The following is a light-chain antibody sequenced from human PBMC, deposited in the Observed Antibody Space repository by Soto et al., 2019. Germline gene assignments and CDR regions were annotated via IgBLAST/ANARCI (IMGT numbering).Light chain of an antibody. J-gene: IGKJ1*01. CDR3: QQYSSYSPET. CDR1: QSISRW. V-gene: IGKV1-5*01. Sequence: DLPMTKSPSTLYASVGDRVTITCRASQSISRWLAWYQQKPGKAPNLLIYDASSLESGVPSRFSGSLSGTEFPLTIPSLQPDDFATYYCQQYSSYSPETFGQGTKVDSK. CDR2: DAS.